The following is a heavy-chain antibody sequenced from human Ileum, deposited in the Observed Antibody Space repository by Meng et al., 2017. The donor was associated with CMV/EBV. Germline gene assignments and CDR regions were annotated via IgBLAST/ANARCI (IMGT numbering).Heavy chain of an antibody. D-gene: IGHD3-10*01. CDR2: INGNGGST. CDR3: VRKSSITMVRGYRDWFDP. J-gene: IGHJ5*02. Sequence: GESLKISCVASGFTFSSFVMHWVRQAPGKGLEYVSAINGNGGSTYYADSVKGRFTVSRDNSRNFLYQQMNSLRPEDMAVYYCVRKSSITMVRGYRDWFDPWGQGTLVTVSS. CDR1: GFTFSSFV. V-gene: IGHV3-64*02.